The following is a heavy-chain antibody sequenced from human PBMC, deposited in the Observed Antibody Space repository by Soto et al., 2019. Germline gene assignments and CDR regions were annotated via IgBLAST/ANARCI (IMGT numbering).Heavy chain of an antibody. Sequence: AGGSLRLSCAASGFTFGSSAMSWARQAPGKGLEWLSAISSRVYSTYYADSVKGRFTISRDNSKNTLYLQMDSLRAEDTAVYYCAKGFSGYDLNWFDPWGQGTLVTVSS. J-gene: IGHJ5*02. V-gene: IGHV3-23*01. D-gene: IGHD5-12*01. CDR2: ISSRVYST. CDR3: AKGFSGYDLNWFDP. CDR1: GFTFGSSA.